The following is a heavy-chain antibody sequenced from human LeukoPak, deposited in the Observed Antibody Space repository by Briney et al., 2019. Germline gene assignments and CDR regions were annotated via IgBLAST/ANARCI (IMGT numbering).Heavy chain of an antibody. V-gene: IGHV4-4*07. CDR1: GVSISSYY. Sequence: SETLSLTCTVSGVSISSYYWSWIRQPAGKGLEWIGRIYTSGSTNYNPSLKSRVTMSVDTSKNQFSLKLSSVTAADTAVYYCARDRRGIAGYYFDYWGQGTLVTVSS. CDR2: IYTSGST. D-gene: IGHD6-13*01. J-gene: IGHJ4*02. CDR3: ARDRRGIAGYYFDY.